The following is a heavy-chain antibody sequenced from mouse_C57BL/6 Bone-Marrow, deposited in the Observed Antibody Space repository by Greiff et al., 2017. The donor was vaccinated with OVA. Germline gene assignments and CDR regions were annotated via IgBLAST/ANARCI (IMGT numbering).Heavy chain of an antibody. J-gene: IGHJ1*03. V-gene: IGHV1-22*01. D-gene: IGHD1-1*01. Sequence: EVQLQQSGPELVKPGASVKMSCKASGYTFTDYNMHWVKQSHGKSLEWIGYINPNNGGTSYNQKFKGKATLTVNKSSSTAYMQLSSLTSEDSAVYFCAREGIYYYGSRYFDVWGTGTTVTVSS. CDR1: GYTFTDYN. CDR3: AREGIYYYGSRYFDV. CDR2: INPNNGGT.